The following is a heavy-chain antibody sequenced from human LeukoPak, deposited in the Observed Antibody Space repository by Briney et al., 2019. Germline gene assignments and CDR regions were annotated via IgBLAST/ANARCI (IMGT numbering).Heavy chain of an antibody. Sequence: PGGSLRLSCAASGFTFSSYSMNWVRQAPGKGLEWVSSISSSSTYIYYADSVKGRFTISRDNAKNSLYLQMNSLRAEDTAVYYCARSLHLVYALDYWGQGTLVTVSS. CDR2: ISSSSTYI. J-gene: IGHJ4*02. CDR1: GFTFSSYS. CDR3: ARSLHLVYALDY. V-gene: IGHV3-21*01. D-gene: IGHD2/OR15-2a*01.